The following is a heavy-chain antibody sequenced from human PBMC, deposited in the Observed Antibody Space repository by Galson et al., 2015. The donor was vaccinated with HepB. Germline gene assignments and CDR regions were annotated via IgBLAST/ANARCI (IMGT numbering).Heavy chain of an antibody. CDR2: ISSSSSTK. V-gene: IGHV3-48*02. Sequence: SLRLSCAASGFTFNSYSMNWVRQAPGKGLEWVSYISSSSSTKYYADSVKGRFTISRDNAKNSLYLQMKSLRDEDTAVCYCAREIIPDIVVVVAAIRADTPYYYGMDVWGQGTTVTVSS. D-gene: IGHD2-15*01. CDR3: AREIIPDIVVVVAAIRADTPYYYGMDV. J-gene: IGHJ6*02. CDR1: GFTFNSYS.